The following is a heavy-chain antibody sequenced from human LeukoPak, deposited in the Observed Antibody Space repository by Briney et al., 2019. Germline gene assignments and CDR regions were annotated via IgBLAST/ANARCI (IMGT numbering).Heavy chain of an antibody. CDR3: AKCPYAVNWNLFDY. CDR1: GFTFSSYA. CDR2: ISGSGGST. V-gene: IGHV3-23*01. D-gene: IGHD1-20*01. J-gene: IGHJ4*02. Sequence: GGSLRLSCAASGFTFSSYAMSWVRQAPGKGLEWVSAISGSGGSTSYADSVKGRFTISRDNSKNTLYLQMNSLRTEDTAVYYCAKCPYAVNWNLFDYWGQGTLVTVSS.